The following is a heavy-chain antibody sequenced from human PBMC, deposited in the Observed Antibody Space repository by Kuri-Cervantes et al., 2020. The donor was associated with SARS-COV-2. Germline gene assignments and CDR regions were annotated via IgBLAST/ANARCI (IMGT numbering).Heavy chain of an antibody. CDR3: AKVVRRTPNREPHAPDDAFDI. J-gene: IGHJ3*02. CDR2: IRYDGSNK. V-gene: IGHV3-30*02. CDR1: GFTFSSYG. Sequence: GESLKISCAASGFTFSSYGMHWVRQAPGKGLEWVAFIRYDGSNKYYADSVKGRFTISRDNSKNTLYLQMNSLRAEDTAVYYCAKVVRRTPNREPHAPDDAFDIWGQGTMVTVSS. D-gene: IGHD1-14*01.